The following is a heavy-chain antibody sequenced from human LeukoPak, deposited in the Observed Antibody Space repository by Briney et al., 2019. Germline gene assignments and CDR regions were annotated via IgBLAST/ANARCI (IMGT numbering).Heavy chain of an antibody. J-gene: IGHJ4*02. Sequence: SETLSLTCAVYGGSFSGYYWSGIRQPPGKGLEWIGEINHSGSTNYNPSLKSRVTISVDTSKNQFSLKLSSVTAADTAVYYCARSIDVVATISRGFDYWGQGTLVTVSS. V-gene: IGHV4-34*01. D-gene: IGHD5-12*01. CDR2: INHSGST. CDR1: GGSFSGYY. CDR3: ARSIDVVATISRGFDY.